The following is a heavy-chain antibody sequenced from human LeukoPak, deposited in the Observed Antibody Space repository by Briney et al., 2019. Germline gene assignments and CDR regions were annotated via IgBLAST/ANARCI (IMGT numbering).Heavy chain of an antibody. Sequence: PGGSLRLSCTTSGFTFGDHAMCWVRQAPGKGLEWVGFIRSEAYGWTTEYAASVKGRFTISRDDSRGNAYLQMNSLKTEDTALYYCARGPIHLWLYYGMDLWGQGTTVTVSS. CDR2: IRSEAYGWTT. J-gene: IGHJ6*02. V-gene: IGHV3-49*04. D-gene: IGHD5-18*01. CDR1: GFTFGDHA. CDR3: ARGPIHLWLYYGMDL.